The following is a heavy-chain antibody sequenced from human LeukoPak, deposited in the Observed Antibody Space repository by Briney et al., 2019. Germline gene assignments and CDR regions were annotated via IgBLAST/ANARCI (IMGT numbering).Heavy chain of an antibody. CDR2: IQQDGNEE. V-gene: IGHV3-7*01. D-gene: IGHD3-10*01. CDR1: GFTFSSYW. Sequence: GGSLRLSCAGSGFTFSSYWMSWVRQAPGKGLEWVANIQQDGNEEYYVDSVKGRFTISRGNAKNSLYLQMNSLSGEDTAVYYCAKDRKKVRGVIINRPDYWGQGTLVTVSS. J-gene: IGHJ4*02. CDR3: AKDRKKVRGVIINRPDY.